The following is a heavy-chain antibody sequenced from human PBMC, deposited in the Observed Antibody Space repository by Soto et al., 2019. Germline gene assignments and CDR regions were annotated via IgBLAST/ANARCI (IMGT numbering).Heavy chain of an antibody. Sequence: GGSLRLSCAASGFAFSTYAMNWVRQAPGKGLEWVSAIGRNGDSTYYADSVKGRFTISRDNSKNTLYLQMNSLRAEDTAVYYCAADRGGWFSEEVRYDYWGQGTLVTISS. D-gene: IGHD3-10*01. CDR2: IGRNGDST. CDR3: AADRGGWFSEEVRYDY. V-gene: IGHV3-23*01. CDR1: GFAFSTYA. J-gene: IGHJ4*02.